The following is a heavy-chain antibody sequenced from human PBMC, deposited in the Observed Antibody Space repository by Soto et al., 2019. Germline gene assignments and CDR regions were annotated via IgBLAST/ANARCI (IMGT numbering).Heavy chain of an antibody. V-gene: IGHV5-51*01. Sequence: PGESLKISCKTSGYSVTSHWIGWVRQTPGNGLELMGIIYPGDSDTRYSPSFQGQVTISADKSINTAYLQWTCLKASDTAMYYCARNDYNGNSVDYWGQGTLVTVSS. J-gene: IGHJ4*02. CDR3: ARNDYNGNSVDY. D-gene: IGHD4-4*01. CDR2: IYPGDSDT. CDR1: GYSVTSHW.